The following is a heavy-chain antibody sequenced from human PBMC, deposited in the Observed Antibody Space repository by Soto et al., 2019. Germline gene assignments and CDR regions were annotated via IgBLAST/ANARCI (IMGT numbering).Heavy chain of an antibody. V-gene: IGHV3-74*02. J-gene: IGHJ3*01. CDR2: IHSDGSTT. CDR3: VRGDRGGFDL. Sequence: EVQLVESEGGLVQRGGSLRLSCAASGFTFNYYWMHWVRQAPGQGLVWVSHIHSDGSTTTYADSVKGRFTISRDNPKNRRDLQMNSLGAEDTAVYYCVRGDRGGFDLWGQGTTVSVSS. D-gene: IGHD2-21*02. CDR1: GFTFNYYW.